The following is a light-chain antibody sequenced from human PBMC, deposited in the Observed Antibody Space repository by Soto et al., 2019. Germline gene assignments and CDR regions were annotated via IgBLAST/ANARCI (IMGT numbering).Light chain of an antibody. CDR3: SAYTVSRTYV. V-gene: IGLV2-14*03. J-gene: IGLJ1*01. CDR1: SSDVGAYNF. CDR2: NVY. Sequence: QSALTQPASVSGSPGQSITISCTGTSSDVGAYNFVSWHRQHPGKAPKLMIYNVYDRPSGISYRFSGSKSGNTASLTISGLQGEDEADYYCSAYTVSRTYVFGTGTK.